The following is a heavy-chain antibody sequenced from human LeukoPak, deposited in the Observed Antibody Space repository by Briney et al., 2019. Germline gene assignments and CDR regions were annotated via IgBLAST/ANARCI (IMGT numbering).Heavy chain of an antibody. CDR3: AKDLGSIFGVVIPFDY. J-gene: IGHJ4*02. CDR1: GFTFSSYG. V-gene: IGHV3-30*02. CDR2: IRYDGSNK. Sequence: GGSLRLSCAASGFTFSSYGMHWVRHAPGKGLEWVAFIRYDGSNKYYADSVKGRFTISRDNSKNTLYLQMNSLRAEDTAVYYCAKDLGSIFGVVIPFDYWGQGTLVTVSS. D-gene: IGHD3-3*01.